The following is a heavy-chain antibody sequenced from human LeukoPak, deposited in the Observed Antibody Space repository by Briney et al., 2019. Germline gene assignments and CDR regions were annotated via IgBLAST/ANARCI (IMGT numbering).Heavy chain of an antibody. CDR1: GFTFSSYG. D-gene: IGHD3-10*01. CDR3: AKGFYGSRYWYFDR. V-gene: IGHV3-23*01. J-gene: IGHJ2*01. CDR2: ITDSGGST. Sequence: GGSLRLSCAASGFTFSSYGMSWVRQAPGRGLEWVSTITDSGGSTYDADSVKGRFTISRDNSKNTLYLQMNSLRAEDTAVYYCAKGFYGSRYWYFDRWGRGTLVTVSS.